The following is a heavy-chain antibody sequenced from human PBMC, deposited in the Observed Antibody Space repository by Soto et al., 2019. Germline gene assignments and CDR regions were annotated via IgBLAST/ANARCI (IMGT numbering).Heavy chain of an antibody. CDR2: INGDGTFT. D-gene: IGHD1-7*01. J-gene: IGHJ6*02. Sequence: GGSLKLPCAAPGFTFNNYWVPWVRPDPGKGLVWVSRINGDGTFTNYADSVKGRFTVSRDNAKSTLYLQMSSLSAEDTAVYYCARQLELPYYYYGLDVWAQGTTVTVSS. V-gene: IGHV3-74*01. CDR3: ARQLELPYYYYGLDV. CDR1: GFTFNNYW.